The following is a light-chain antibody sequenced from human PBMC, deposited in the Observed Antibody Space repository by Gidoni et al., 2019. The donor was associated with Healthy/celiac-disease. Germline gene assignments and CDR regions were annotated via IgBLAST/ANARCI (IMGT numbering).Light chain of an antibody. CDR3: QQRYSSPHT. Sequence: DIQMTQSPSPLSASVGDRVTITCRASQSISSYLNWYQQKPGQAPKLLIYAASSLQSGIPARFSGSGSGTDFTLTISSLQPEDFATYYCQQRYSSPHTFGGGTRVEIK. CDR1: QSISSY. CDR2: AAS. J-gene: IGKJ4*01. V-gene: IGKV1-39*01.